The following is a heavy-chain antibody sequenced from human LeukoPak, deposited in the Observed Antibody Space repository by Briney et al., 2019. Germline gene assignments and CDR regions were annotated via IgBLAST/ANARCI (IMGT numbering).Heavy chain of an antibody. D-gene: IGHD3-3*01. CDR2: IIPILGIA. CDR1: GYTFTSYG. CDR3: AKGMYYDFWSGYHSYGMDV. Sequence: GASVKVSCKASGYTFTSYGISWVRQAPRQGLEWMGRIIPILGIANYAQKFQGRVTITADKSTSTAYMELSSLRSEDTAVYYCAKGMYYDFWSGYHSYGMDVWGQGTTVTVSS. V-gene: IGHV1-69*04. J-gene: IGHJ6*02.